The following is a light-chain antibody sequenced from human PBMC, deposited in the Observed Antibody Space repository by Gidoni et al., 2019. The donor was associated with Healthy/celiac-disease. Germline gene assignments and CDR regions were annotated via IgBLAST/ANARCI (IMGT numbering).Light chain of an antibody. CDR1: QSLLHSNGYNY. CDR2: LGS. CDR3: MQALQTPPT. J-gene: IGKJ4*01. V-gene: IGKV2-28*01. Sequence: DIVMTQSPLSLPVTPGEPASISCRSSQSLLHSNGYNYLDWYLQKPGQSPQLLIYLGSNRASGVTDSFSGSGSGTDFTLKISRVEAEDVGVYYCMQALQTPPTFGGGTKVEIK.